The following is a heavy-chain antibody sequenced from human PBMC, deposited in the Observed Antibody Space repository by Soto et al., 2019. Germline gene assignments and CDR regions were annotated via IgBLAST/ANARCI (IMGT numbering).Heavy chain of an antibody. CDR2: ISYDGSNK. D-gene: IGHD5-18*01. Sequence: QVQLVESGGGVVQPGRSLRLSCAASGFTFSSYAMHWVRQAPGKGLEWVAVISYDGSNKYYADSVKGRFTISRDNSKNTLYLQMNSLRAEDTAVYYCAREGLVDTAMVTDYWGQGTLVTVSS. J-gene: IGHJ4*02. CDR3: AREGLVDTAMVTDY. V-gene: IGHV3-30-3*01. CDR1: GFTFSSYA.